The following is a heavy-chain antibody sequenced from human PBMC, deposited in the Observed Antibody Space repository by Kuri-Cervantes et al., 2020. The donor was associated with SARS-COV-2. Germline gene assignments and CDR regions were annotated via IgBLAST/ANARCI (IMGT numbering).Heavy chain of an antibody. CDR1: GYTFTSYG. Sequence: ASVKVSCKASGYTFTSYGISWVRQAPGQVLEWMGWISAYNGNTNYAQKLQGRVTMTTDTSTSTAYMELRSLRSDDTAVYYCAREDYDFWSGYSDYWGQGTLVTVSS. CDR3: AREDYDFWSGYSDY. CDR2: ISAYNGNT. V-gene: IGHV1-18*01. D-gene: IGHD3-3*01. J-gene: IGHJ4*02.